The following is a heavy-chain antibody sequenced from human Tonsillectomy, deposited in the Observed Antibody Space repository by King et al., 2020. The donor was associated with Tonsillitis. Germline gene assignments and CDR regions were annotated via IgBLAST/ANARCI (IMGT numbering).Heavy chain of an antibody. J-gene: IGHJ4*02. V-gene: IGHV3-15*01. D-gene: IGHD6-19*01. CDR3: TIRVREWLV. CDR1: GFTFSNAW. CDR2: IKSKTEGGTT. Sequence: VQLVEPGGGLVKPGGSLRLSCVASGFTFSNAWMRWVRQAPGKGLEWVGRIKSKTEGGTTDYAAPVKGRFTISRDDSKNTLYLQMNSLKTEDTAVYYCTIRVREWLVWGQGTLVTVSS.